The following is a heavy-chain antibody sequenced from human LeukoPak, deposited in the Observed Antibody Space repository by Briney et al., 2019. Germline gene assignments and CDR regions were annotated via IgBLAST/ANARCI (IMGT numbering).Heavy chain of an antibody. CDR3: ARDSSTWFGELYWFDP. CDR2: ISSSSSTI. CDR1: GFTFSTYW. Sequence: GGSLRLSCAASGFTFSTYWLSWVRQAPGKGLEWVSYISSSSSTIYYADSVKGRFTISRDNAKNSLYLQMNSLRAEDTAVYYCARDSSTWFGELYWFDPWGQGTLVTVSS. V-gene: IGHV3-48*01. J-gene: IGHJ5*02. D-gene: IGHD3-10*01.